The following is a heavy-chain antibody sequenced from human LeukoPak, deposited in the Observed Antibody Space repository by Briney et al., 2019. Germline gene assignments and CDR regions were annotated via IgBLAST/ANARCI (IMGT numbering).Heavy chain of an antibody. CDR3: ARGVRGWPDY. CDR2: INPYSGAV. D-gene: IGHD6-19*01. J-gene: IGHJ4*02. CDR1: GFTFTDEY. V-gene: IGHV1-2*02. Sequence: GASVKVSCKSSGFTFTDEYIHWVRQAPGQGLEWMGWINPYSGAVNYAQKFQGRVTLTRDTSISTAYMELSRLRSDDTAVYYCARGVRGWPDYWGQGTLVTVSS.